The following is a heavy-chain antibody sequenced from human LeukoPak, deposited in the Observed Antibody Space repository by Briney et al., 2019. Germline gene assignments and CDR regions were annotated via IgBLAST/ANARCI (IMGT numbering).Heavy chain of an antibody. CDR3: ASRPGYYYDSSGYQGRGAFDI. CDR1: GGSISSGGYY. D-gene: IGHD3-22*01. J-gene: IGHJ3*02. CDR2: IYYSGST. V-gene: IGHV4-31*03. Sequence: SETLSLTCTVSGGSISSGGYYRSWSRQHQGRGLEWIGYIYYSGSTYYNPSLKSRVTISVDTSKNQFSLKLSSVTAADTAVYYCASRPGYYYDSSGYQGRGAFDIWGQGTMVTVSS.